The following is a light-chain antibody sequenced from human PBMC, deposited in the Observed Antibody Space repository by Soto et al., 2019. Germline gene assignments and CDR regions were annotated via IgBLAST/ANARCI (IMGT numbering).Light chain of an antibody. CDR2: GAS. J-gene: IGKJ5*01. CDR3: QQYKNWPLT. CDR1: QSISSN. Sequence: EIVMTQSPATLSVSPGERATLSCRASQSISSNLAWYHQKPGQVPRLLIYGASTRATGIPARFSGSGSGTEFTLPISSLQSEDFAVYYCQQYKNWPLTFGQGTRLEIK. V-gene: IGKV3-15*01.